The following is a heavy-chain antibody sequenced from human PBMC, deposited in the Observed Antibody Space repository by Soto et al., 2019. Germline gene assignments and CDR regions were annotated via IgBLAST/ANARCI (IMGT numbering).Heavy chain of an antibody. CDR1: GGSFSGYY. J-gene: IGHJ4*02. D-gene: IGHD2-21*02. V-gene: IGHV4-34*01. CDR3: ARGRGYFGGDCYSFDY. Sequence: SETLSLTCAVYGGSFSGYYWSWIRQPPGKGLEWIGEISHSGSTNDNPSLKSRVTISVDTSKNQFSLKMSSVTAADTAVYYCARGRGYFGGDCYSFDYWGQGTLVTVSS. CDR2: ISHSGST.